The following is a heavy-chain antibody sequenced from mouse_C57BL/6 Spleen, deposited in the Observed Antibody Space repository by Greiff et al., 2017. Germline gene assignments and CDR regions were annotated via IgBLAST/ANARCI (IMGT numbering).Heavy chain of an antibody. CDR3: TSLRSRGFAY. J-gene: IGHJ3*01. V-gene: IGHV1-15*01. Sequence: VQLQQSGAELVRPGASVTLSCKASGYTFTDYEMHWVKQTPVHGLEWIGAIDPETGGTAYNQKFKGKAILTADKSSSTAYMELRSLTSEDSAVYYCTSLRSRGFAYWGQGTLVTVSA. CDR2: IDPETGGT. D-gene: IGHD1-1*01. CDR1: GYTFTDYE.